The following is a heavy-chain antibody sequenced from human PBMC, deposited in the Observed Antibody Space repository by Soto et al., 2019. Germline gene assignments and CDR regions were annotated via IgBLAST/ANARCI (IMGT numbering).Heavy chain of an antibody. CDR3: ARHTTHCSGGSCFFYGMDV. J-gene: IGHJ6*02. Sequence: GESLKISCKGSGYSFTSYWIGWVRQMPGKGLEWMGIIYPGDSDTRYSPSFQGQATISADKSISTAYLQWSSLKASDTAMYYCARHTTHCSGGSCFFYGMDVWGQGTTVTVSS. D-gene: IGHD2-15*01. V-gene: IGHV5-51*01. CDR1: GYSFTSYW. CDR2: IYPGDSDT.